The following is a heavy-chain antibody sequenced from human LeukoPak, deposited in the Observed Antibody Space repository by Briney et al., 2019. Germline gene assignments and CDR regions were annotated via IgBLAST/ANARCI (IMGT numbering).Heavy chain of an antibody. Sequence: GGSLRLSCAASGFTFDNYAMHWVRQAPGEGLGWLSIISWNSGYIGYADSVKGRFTISRDNAKKSLDLQMNSLRAEDTAFYYCAKVRGTYSSGYFFDYWGQGTLVTVSS. CDR2: ISWNSGYI. D-gene: IGHD6-19*01. V-gene: IGHV3-9*01. CDR1: GFTFDNYA. J-gene: IGHJ4*02. CDR3: AKVRGTYSSGYFFDY.